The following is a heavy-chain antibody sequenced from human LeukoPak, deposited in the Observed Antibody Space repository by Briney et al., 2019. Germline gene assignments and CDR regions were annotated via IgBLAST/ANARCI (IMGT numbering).Heavy chain of an antibody. CDR2: ISAYNGNT. V-gene: IGHV1-18*01. CDR3: ASPQAYSSGWYYFDY. Sequence: ASVKVSCKASGYTFTSYGISWVRQAPGQGLEWMGWISAYNGNTNYAQKLQGRVTMTTDTSTSTAYMELRSLRSDDTAVYYCASPQAYSSGWYYFDYWGQGTLVTVSS. D-gene: IGHD6-19*01. CDR1: GYTFTSYG. J-gene: IGHJ4*02.